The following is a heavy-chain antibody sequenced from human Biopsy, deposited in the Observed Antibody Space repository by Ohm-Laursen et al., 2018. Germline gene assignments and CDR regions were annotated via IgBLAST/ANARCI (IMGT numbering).Heavy chain of an antibody. CDR3: ARATNSTGWPYYYFYGMDV. V-gene: IGHV4-4*07. D-gene: IGHD2/OR15-2a*01. CDR1: GASISDYY. J-gene: IGHJ6*02. CDR2: IFTSGST. Sequence: SDTLSLTCPVSGASISDYYCVWIRQPAGKGLEWIGLIFTSGSTTYNPSLRGRVTMSVDTSKNQFTLKLNSVTAADTAVYYCARATNSTGWPYYYFYGMDVWGQGTTVTVSS.